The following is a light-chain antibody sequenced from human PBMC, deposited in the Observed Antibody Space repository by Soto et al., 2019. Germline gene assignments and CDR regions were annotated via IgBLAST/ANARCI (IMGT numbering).Light chain of an antibody. CDR3: QKYTRYPYS. CDR1: LSLDKW. J-gene: IGKJ2*01. CDR2: DAS. Sequence: DIRVTQSPSILYASVGDSVSISCRASLSLDKWLAWYQQKPGEAPKLLVSDASNLESGVSSRFTGSGSGTEFTLTSSRLQPEYFATNYCQKYTRYPYSFGQGTKLEI. V-gene: IGKV1-5*01.